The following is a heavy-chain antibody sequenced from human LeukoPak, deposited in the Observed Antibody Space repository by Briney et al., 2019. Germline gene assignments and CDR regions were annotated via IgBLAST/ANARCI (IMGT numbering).Heavy chain of an antibody. V-gene: IGHV1-46*01. CDR3: ARTVGATPIDY. CDR2: INPSGDST. D-gene: IGHD1-26*01. Sequence: ASVKVSCTASGYTFTSYYMHWVRQAPGQGLEWMGIINPSGDSTSYAQKFQSRVTMTRDTSTSTVYMELSSLRSEDTAVYYCARTVGATPIDYWGQGTLVTVSS. CDR1: GYTFTSYY. J-gene: IGHJ4*02.